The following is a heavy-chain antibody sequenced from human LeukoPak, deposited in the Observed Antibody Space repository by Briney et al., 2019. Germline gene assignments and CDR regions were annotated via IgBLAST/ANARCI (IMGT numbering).Heavy chain of an antibody. Sequence: SETLSLTCTVSGGSVSSYYWSWIRQPPGKGLEWIGEINHSGSTNYNPSLKSRVTISVDTSKNQFSLKLSSVTAADTAVYYCARLSDGYNLEGNWFDPWGQGTLVTVSS. D-gene: IGHD5-24*01. J-gene: IGHJ5*02. CDR3: ARLSDGYNLEGNWFDP. CDR1: GGSVSSYY. V-gene: IGHV4-34*01. CDR2: INHSGST.